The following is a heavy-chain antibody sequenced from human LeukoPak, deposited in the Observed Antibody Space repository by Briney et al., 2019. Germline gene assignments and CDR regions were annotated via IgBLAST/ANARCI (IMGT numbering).Heavy chain of an antibody. Sequence: GGSLRLSCAASGFTFSSYAMSWVRQAPGKGLEWVSAISGSGGSTYYVDSVKGRFTISRDNSKNTLYLQMNSLRAEDTAVYYCAKDTDYCSSTSCYYNWFDPWGQGTLVTVSS. V-gene: IGHV3-23*01. CDR2: ISGSGGST. CDR1: GFTFSSYA. J-gene: IGHJ5*02. CDR3: AKDTDYCSSTSCYYNWFDP. D-gene: IGHD2-2*01.